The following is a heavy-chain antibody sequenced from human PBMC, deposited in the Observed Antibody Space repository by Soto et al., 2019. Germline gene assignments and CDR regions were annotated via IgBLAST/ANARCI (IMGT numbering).Heavy chain of an antibody. Sequence: SETLSLTCIVSGESISSSSYYWGWIRQPPGKGLEWIGSIYHSGRTYYNPSLKSRVSISIDTSKNQFSLKLSSVTAADTALYYCARQRTTVVTQAYFDHWGQGALVTVSS. J-gene: IGHJ4*02. CDR3: ARQRTTVVTQAYFDH. D-gene: IGHD2-21*02. CDR1: GESISSSSYY. CDR2: IYHSGRT. V-gene: IGHV4-39*01.